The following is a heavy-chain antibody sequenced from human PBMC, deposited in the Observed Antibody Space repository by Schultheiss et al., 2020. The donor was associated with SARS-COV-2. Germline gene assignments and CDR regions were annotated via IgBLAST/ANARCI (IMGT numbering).Heavy chain of an antibody. CDR1: GGSFSGYY. Sequence: SQTLSLTCAVYGGSFSGYYWSWIRQPPGKGLEWIGEINHSGSTYYNPSLKSRVTISVDTSKNQFSLKLSSVTAADTAVYYCARRGLLWWAVAFDYWGQGTLVTASS. CDR3: ARRGLLWWAVAFDY. CDR2: INHSGST. V-gene: IGHV4-34*01. J-gene: IGHJ4*02. D-gene: IGHD2-21*01.